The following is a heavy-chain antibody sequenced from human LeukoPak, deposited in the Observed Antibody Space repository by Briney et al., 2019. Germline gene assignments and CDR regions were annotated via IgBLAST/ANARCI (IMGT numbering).Heavy chain of an antibody. J-gene: IGHJ4*02. CDR3: ARQIATSYFDTFPRDYFDY. CDR1: GYTFTHYC. CDR2: IFPRDSDT. D-gene: IGHD3-22*01. Sequence: GESLKISCKDSGYTFTHYCIGWLRQMPGKGLEWMGIIFPRDSDTTYSPSFQGQVTISVDKSIRTAYLQWSSLKASDTAIYYCARQIATSYFDTFPRDYFDYWGQGTLVTVSS. V-gene: IGHV5-51*01.